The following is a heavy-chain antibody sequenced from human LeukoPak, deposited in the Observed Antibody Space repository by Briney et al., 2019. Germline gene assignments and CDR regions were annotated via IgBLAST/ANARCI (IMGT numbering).Heavy chain of an antibody. D-gene: IGHD5-24*01. J-gene: IGHJ4*02. Sequence: GASVNVSCKASGYTFTSYYMHWVRQAPGQGLEWMGIINPSGGSTSYAQKFQGRVTMTRDTSTSTVYMELSSLRSEDTVVYYCASSRDGYNYYFDYWGQGTLVTVSS. CDR2: INPSGGST. CDR1: GYTFTSYY. CDR3: ASSRDGYNYYFDY. V-gene: IGHV1-46*01.